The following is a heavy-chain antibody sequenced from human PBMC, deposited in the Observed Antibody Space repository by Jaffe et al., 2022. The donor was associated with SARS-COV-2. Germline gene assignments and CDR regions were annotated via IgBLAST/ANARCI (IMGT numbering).Heavy chain of an antibody. V-gene: IGHV3-11*01. CDR2: ISSSGSTI. J-gene: IGHJ6*02. D-gene: IGHD3-3*01. CDR3: ARDQLLRFLEWLTQEPYYYYGMDV. CDR1: GFTFSDYY. Sequence: QVQLVESGGGLVKPGGSLRLSCAASGFTFSDYYMSWIRQAPGKGLEWVSYISSSGSTIYYADSVKGRFTISRDNAKNSLYLQMNSLRAEDTAVYYCARDQLLRFLEWLTQEPYYYYGMDVWGQGTTVTVSS.